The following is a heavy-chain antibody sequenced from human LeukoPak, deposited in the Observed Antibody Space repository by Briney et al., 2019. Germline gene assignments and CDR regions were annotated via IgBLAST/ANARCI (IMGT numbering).Heavy chain of an antibody. CDR1: GFTFSSYG. CDR2: IAYDGSNK. CDR3: AKVRDSSGLDDFFDY. Sequence: QTGGSLRLSCAASGFTFSSYGMHWVRQAPGKGLGWVAVIAYDGSNKYYADSVKGRFTISRDNSKNTLYLQMNSLRAEDTAVYYCAKVRDSSGLDDFFDYWAREPWSPSPQ. V-gene: IGHV3-30*18. D-gene: IGHD3-22*01. J-gene: IGHJ4*02.